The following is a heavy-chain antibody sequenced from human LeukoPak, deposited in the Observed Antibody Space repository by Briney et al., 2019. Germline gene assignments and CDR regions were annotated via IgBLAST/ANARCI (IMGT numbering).Heavy chain of an antibody. J-gene: IGHJ5*02. D-gene: IGHD1-26*01. CDR1: GFTFSSYW. V-gene: IGHV3-30*03. CDR3: ARDRARYSGSLNWFDP. Sequence: PGGSLRLSCAASGFTFSSYWMHWVRQAPGKGLEWVAVISYDGSNKYYADSVKGRFTISRDNSKNTLYLQMNSLRAEDTAVYYCARDRARYSGSLNWFDPWGQGTLVTVSS. CDR2: ISYDGSNK.